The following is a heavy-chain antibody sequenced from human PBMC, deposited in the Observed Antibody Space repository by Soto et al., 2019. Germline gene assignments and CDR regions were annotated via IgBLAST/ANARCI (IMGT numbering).Heavy chain of an antibody. J-gene: IGHJ3*02. V-gene: IGHV4-30-2*01. CDR1: GGSISSGGYS. CDR3: ASSGSRGIGAFDI. Sequence: QLQLQESGSGLVKASQTLSLTCAVSGGSISSGGYSWSWIRQPPGKGLEWIGYIYHGSTYYNPSLNRRIXISIDRSKNQFSLKLSSVTAADTAVYYCASSGSRGIGAFDIWGQGTMVTVSS. CDR2: IYHGST. D-gene: IGHD3-22*01.